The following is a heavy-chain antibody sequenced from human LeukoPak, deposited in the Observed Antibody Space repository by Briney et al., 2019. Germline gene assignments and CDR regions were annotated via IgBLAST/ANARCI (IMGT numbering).Heavy chain of an antibody. V-gene: IGHV4-4*02. CDR3: ARKNDFDI. Sequence: PSETLSLTCAVSGGSLTTDNWWTWVRQPPGKGLEWIGEIHHSGSTNYNPSLKSRVTISIDKSKNQFSLRLTSVTAADTAVYYCARKNDFDIWGQGTLVTVSS. J-gene: IGHJ3*02. CDR2: IHHSGST. D-gene: IGHD2/OR15-2a*01. CDR1: GGSLTTDNW.